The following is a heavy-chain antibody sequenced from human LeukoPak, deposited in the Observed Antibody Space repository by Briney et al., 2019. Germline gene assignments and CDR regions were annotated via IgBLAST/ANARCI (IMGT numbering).Heavy chain of an antibody. D-gene: IGHD5-12*01. Sequence: SETLSLTCTVSGGSISSYYWTWIRQPPGKGLEWIGYIYYSGSTNYNPSLKSRVTISVDTSKNQFSLKLNSVTAADTAVYYCARQPMVATSFNWFDPWGQGTLVTVSS. CDR2: IYYSGST. CDR3: ARQPMVATSFNWFDP. CDR1: GGSISSYY. J-gene: IGHJ5*02. V-gene: IGHV4-59*08.